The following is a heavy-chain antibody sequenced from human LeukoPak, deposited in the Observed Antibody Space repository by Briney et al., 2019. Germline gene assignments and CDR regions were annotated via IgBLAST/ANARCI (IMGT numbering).Heavy chain of an antibody. CDR1: GSSINNVNW. CDR3: ARWFGSGSYHTNYYYYGMDV. D-gene: IGHD3-10*01. V-gene: IGHV4-4*02. Sequence: PSDTLSLTCAVSGSSINNVNWWSWVRQPPGKGLEWIGEMYHTGTTNYNPSLKSRVTMSVDRSKNQVSLKLSSVTAADTAVYYCARWFGSGSYHTNYYYYGMDVWGKGTTVTVSS. J-gene: IGHJ6*04. CDR2: MYHTGTT.